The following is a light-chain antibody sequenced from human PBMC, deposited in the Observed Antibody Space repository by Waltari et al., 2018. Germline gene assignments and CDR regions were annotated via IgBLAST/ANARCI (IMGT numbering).Light chain of an antibody. CDR3: QQSRNWPLT. V-gene: IGKV3-11*01. J-gene: IGKJ4*01. CDR2: DAS. Sequence: EIVLTQSPATLSLSPGERDTLSCGASQSVSSYLAWYQQKPGQAPRLLIYDASNRATGIPVRFSGSGSGTDFTLTISSLEPEDSAVYYCQQSRNWPLTFGGGTKVEIK. CDR1: QSVSSY.